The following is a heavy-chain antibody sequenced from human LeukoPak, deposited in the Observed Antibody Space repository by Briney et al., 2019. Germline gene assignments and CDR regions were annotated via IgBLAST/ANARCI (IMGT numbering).Heavy chain of an antibody. J-gene: IGHJ4*02. CDR3: ARAALWFGELLYGPPGGYYFDY. Sequence: GASVKVSCKASGYTFTGYYMHWVRQAPGQGLEWMGWINPNSGGTNYAQKFQGRVTMTRDTSISTAYMELSRLRSDDTAVYYCARAALWFGELLYGPPGGYYFDYWGQGTLVTVS. CDR1: GYTFTGYY. V-gene: IGHV1-2*02. D-gene: IGHD3-10*01. CDR2: INPNSGGT.